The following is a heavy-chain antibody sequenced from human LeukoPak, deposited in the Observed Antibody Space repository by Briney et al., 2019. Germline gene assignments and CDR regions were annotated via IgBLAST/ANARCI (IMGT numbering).Heavy chain of an antibody. CDR1: GYTFTIYA. CDR2: INAGNGNT. J-gene: IGHJ4*02. D-gene: IGHD3-3*01. CDR3: AREDYDFWIVEPYFDY. Sequence: ASVKVSFKASGYTFTIYAMHWVRQAPGQRLEWMGWINAGNGNTKYSQKFQGRVTITRDRSASTAYMELSSLRYEDTAVYYCAREDYDFWIVEPYFDYWGQGTLVTVSS. V-gene: IGHV1-3*01.